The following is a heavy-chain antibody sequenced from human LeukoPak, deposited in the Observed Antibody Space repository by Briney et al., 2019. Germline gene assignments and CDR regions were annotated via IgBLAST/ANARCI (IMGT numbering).Heavy chain of an antibody. J-gene: IGHJ4*02. CDR1: GFTFRTYW. D-gene: IGHD2-21*01. Sequence: GRSLRLSCAASGFTFRTYWMHWVRQVPGKGLVWVGRIDSDGRSTRSTSYAESVKGRFTISRDNAKNTLYLQMNSLRAEDTAVYYCARDVWGDRDSYFDYWGQGSLVTVSS. CDR2: IDSDGRSTRST. CDR3: ARDVWGDRDSYFDY. V-gene: IGHV3-74*01.